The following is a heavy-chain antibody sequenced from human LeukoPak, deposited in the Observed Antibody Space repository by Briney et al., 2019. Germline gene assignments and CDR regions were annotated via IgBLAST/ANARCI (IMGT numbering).Heavy chain of an antibody. CDR3: ARVSEHYRKEPPLDY. CDR2: ISYDGSNK. CDR1: GFTFSSYA. J-gene: IGHJ4*02. V-gene: IGHV3-30-3*01. D-gene: IGHD3-16*02. Sequence: GGSLRLSCAASGFTFSSYAMHWVRQAPGNGLEWVAVISYDGSNKYYADSVKGRFTISRDNSKNTLYLQMNSLRAEDTAVYYCARVSEHYRKEPPLDYWGQGTLVTVSS.